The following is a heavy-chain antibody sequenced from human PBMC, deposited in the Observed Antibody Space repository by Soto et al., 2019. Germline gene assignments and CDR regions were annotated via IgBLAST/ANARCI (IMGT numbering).Heavy chain of an antibody. V-gene: IGHV4-59*08. Sequence: QVQLQESGPGLVRPSETLSLTCTVSSDSISSYYWIWIRQSPGKGLEWIGYTDYSGNTNYNPTLMSRVTISGDTSKSQFSLRLSSVTAAYTAVYYCARAVGDPLYYLDYWGQGTLVTVSS. CDR2: TDYSGNT. CDR1: SDSISSYY. J-gene: IGHJ4*02. CDR3: ARAVGDPLYYLDY. D-gene: IGHD6-19*01.